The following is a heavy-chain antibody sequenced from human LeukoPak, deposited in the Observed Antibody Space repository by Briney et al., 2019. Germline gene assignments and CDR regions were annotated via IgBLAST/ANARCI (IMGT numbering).Heavy chain of an antibody. J-gene: IGHJ4*02. Sequence: GGSLRLSCAASGFTFSSYAMHWVRQAPGKGLEWEAVISYDGSNKYYADSVKGRFTISRDNSKNTLYLQMNSLRAEDTAVYYCARDTPENYYGSGSYGIDYWGQGTLVTVSS. D-gene: IGHD3-10*01. CDR3: ARDTPENYYGSGSYGIDY. V-gene: IGHV3-30*04. CDR1: GFTFSSYA. CDR2: ISYDGSNK.